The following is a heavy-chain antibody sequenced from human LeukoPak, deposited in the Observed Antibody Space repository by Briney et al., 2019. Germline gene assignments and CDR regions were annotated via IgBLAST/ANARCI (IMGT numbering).Heavy chain of an antibody. CDR1: GFTFTTYG. CDR2: IGGSGTRT. Sequence: GGTLRLSCSASGFTFTTYGMNWVRQAPGKGLEWVSGIGGSGTRTYYADSVKGRFTISRDNAKNSLYLQMNSPRAEDTAVYYCAELGITMIGGVWGKGTTVTISS. J-gene: IGHJ6*04. CDR3: AELGITMIGGV. V-gene: IGHV3-23*01. D-gene: IGHD3-10*02.